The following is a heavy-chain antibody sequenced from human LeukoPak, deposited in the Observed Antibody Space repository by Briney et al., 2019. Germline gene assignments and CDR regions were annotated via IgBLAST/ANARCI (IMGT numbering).Heavy chain of an antibody. CDR2: IIPIFGTA. J-gene: IGHJ4*02. CDR1: GGTFSSYA. D-gene: IGHD3-16*02. Sequence: GASVKVSCKASGGTFSSYAISWVRQAPGQGLEWMGGIIPIFGTANYAQKFQGRVTITADESTSTAYMELSSLRSEDTAVYYCARSRLRLGELSLGPDYWGQGTLATVSS. CDR3: ARSRLRLGELSLGPDY. V-gene: IGHV1-69*13.